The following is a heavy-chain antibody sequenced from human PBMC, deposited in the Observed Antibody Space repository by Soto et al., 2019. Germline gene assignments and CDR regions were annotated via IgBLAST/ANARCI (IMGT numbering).Heavy chain of an antibody. CDR2: INPSGGST. D-gene: IGHD3-9*01. CDR1: GYTFTSYY. Sequence: ASGKVSCKASGYTFTSYYMHWVRQAPGQGLEWMGIINPSGGSTSHAQKFQGRVTMTRDTSTSTVYMELSSLRSEDTAVYYCARLHHYDILTGEENYFDYWGQGTLVTVSS. CDR3: ARLHHYDILTGEENYFDY. V-gene: IGHV1-46*03. J-gene: IGHJ4*02.